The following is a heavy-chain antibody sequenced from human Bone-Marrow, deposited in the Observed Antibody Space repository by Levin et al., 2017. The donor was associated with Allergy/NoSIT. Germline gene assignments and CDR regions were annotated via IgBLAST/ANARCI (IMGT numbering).Heavy chain of an antibody. V-gene: IGHV3-13*04. Sequence: GESLKISCAASGFTFSSYDMHWVRQATGRGLEWGSAIGTAADSYYSGSVKGRFTVSRDNAKNSFYLQMNSLRAGDTAVYYCARVALPRYCTSTSCSDSGYYFDYWGQGTLVTVSS. CDR2: IGTAADS. CDR3: ARVALPRYCTSTSCSDSGYYFDY. D-gene: IGHD2-2*01. J-gene: IGHJ4*02. CDR1: GFTFSSYD.